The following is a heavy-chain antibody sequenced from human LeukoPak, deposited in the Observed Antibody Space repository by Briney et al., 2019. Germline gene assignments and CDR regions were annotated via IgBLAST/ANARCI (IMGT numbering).Heavy chain of an antibody. D-gene: IGHD1-26*01. V-gene: IGHV1-2*02. J-gene: IGHJ3*02. CDR1: GYTFTGYY. CDR2: VNPNSGGT. Sequence: ASVKVSCKASGYTFTGYYMHWVRQAPGQGLEWMGWVNPNSGGTNYAQKFQGRVTMTRDTSISTTYMELSRLRSDDTAVYYCARDRGSYFSDAFDIWGQGTMVTVSS. CDR3: ARDRGSYFSDAFDI.